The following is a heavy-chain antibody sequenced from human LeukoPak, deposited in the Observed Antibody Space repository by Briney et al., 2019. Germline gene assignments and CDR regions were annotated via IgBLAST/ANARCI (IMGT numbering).Heavy chain of an antibody. CDR1: GYTFTGYY. CDR2: INPNSGGT. D-gene: IGHD1-26*01. Sequence: ASVKVSCKASGYTFTGYYMHWVRQAPGQGLEWMGWINPNSGGTNYAQKFQGRVTMTRDTSISTAYMELSRLRSGDTAVYYCARDLRVGATLDYWGQGTLVTVSS. V-gene: IGHV1-2*02. J-gene: IGHJ4*02. CDR3: ARDLRVGATLDY.